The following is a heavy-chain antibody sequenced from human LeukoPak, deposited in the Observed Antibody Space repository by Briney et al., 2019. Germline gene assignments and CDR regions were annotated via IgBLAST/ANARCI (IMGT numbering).Heavy chain of an antibody. CDR1: GGTFSSYA. Sequence: SVKVSCKASGGTFSSYAISWVRQAPGQGLEWMGGIIPIFGTANYAQKFQGRVTITADESTSTAYMELSSLRSEDTAVYYCARDNSGYDSRYSDYWGQGTLVTVSS. J-gene: IGHJ4*02. CDR2: IIPIFGTA. V-gene: IGHV1-69*01. CDR3: ARDNSGYDSRYSDY. D-gene: IGHD5-12*01.